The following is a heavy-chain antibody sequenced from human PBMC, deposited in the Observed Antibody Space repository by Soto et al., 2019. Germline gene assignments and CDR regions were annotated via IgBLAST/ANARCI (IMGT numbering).Heavy chain of an antibody. V-gene: IGHV3-48*01. D-gene: IGHD5-12*01. CDR2: ISSSSSTI. CDR1: GFTFSSYS. Sequence: GGSLRLSCAASGFTFSSYSMNWVRQAPGKGLEWVSYISSSSSTIYYADSVKGRFTISRDNAKNSLYLQMNSLRAEDTAVYYCARDLSHSNIDIVATIDDYWGQGTLVTVSS. J-gene: IGHJ4*02. CDR3: ARDLSHSNIDIVATIDDY.